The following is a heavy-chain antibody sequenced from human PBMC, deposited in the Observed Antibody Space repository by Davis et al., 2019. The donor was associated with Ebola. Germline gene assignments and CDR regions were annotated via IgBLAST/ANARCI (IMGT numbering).Heavy chain of an antibody. V-gene: IGHV3-33*01. CDR1: GFTFSSYG. Sequence: GESLKISCAASGFTFSSYGMHWVRQAPGKGLEWVAVIWYDGSNKYYADSVKGRFTISRDNSKNTLYLQMNSLRAEDTAVYYCASSRYSSGWYGLGFDYWGQGTLVTVSS. CDR2: IWYDGSNK. J-gene: IGHJ4*02. D-gene: IGHD6-19*01. CDR3: ASSRYSSGWYGLGFDY.